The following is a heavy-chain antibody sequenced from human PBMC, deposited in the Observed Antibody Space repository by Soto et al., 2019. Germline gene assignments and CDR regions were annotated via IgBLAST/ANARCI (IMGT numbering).Heavy chain of an antibody. J-gene: IGHJ4*02. Sequence: PSETLSLTCTVSGGSISSYYWSWIRQPPGKGLEWIGYIYYSGSTNYNPSLKSRVTISVDTSKNQFSLKLSSVTAADTAVYYCAREGYSGSPDYWGQGTLVTVSS. CDR3: AREGYSGSPDY. D-gene: IGHD1-26*01. CDR1: GGSISSYY. CDR2: IYYSGST. V-gene: IGHV4-59*01.